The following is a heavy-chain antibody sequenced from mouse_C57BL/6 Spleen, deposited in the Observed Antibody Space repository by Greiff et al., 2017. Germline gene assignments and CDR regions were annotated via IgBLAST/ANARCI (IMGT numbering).Heavy chain of an antibody. CDR2: IYPGDGDT. CDR3: AREDRDYDPYAMDY. D-gene: IGHD2-4*01. V-gene: IGHV1-80*01. J-gene: IGHJ4*01. Sequence: VQLQQSGAELVKPGASVKISCKASGYAFSSYWMNWVKQRPGKGLEWIGQIYPGDGDTNYNGKFKGKATLTADKSSSTAYMQLSSLTSEDSAVYFCAREDRDYDPYAMDYWGQGTSVTVSS. CDR1: GYAFSSYW.